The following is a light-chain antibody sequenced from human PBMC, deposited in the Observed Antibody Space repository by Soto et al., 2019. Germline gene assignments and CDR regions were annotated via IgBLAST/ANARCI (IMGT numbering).Light chain of an antibody. J-gene: IGKJ1*01. CDR2: GAS. Sequence: EIVMTQSPATLSVSPGERATLSCRASQSVNSNLAWYQQKPGQAPRFLIYGASTRATGIPARFSGSGSGTEFTLTISSLQSEDFAVYYCQQYNNWPPVTFGQGTKVEIK. V-gene: IGKV3-15*01. CDR1: QSVNSN. CDR3: QQYNNWPPVT.